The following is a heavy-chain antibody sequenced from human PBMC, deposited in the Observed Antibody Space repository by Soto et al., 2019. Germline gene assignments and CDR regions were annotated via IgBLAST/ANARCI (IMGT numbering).Heavy chain of an antibody. J-gene: IGHJ3*01. V-gene: IGHV1-69*01. CDR3: VRDRRIYYSDPHDEVVASDYEV. D-gene: IGHD3-22*01. CDR2: FIPIFRTL. Sequence: QVQLIQSEAEVKKPGSSVRVSCTASGGIFGSHGFSWVRQAPGQRLEWVGGFIPIFRTLTYTEKFQARVRIAADESTNTVYLALSSLTSEDTAVYYCVRDRRIYYSDPHDEVVASDYEVWGQGTMVSVSS. CDR1: GGIFGSHG.